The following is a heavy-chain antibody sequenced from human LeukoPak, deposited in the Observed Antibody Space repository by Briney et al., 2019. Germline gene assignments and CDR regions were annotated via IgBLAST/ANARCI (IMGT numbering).Heavy chain of an antibody. Sequence: PSETLSLTCAVYNGFDSYYFMLVRQPPGKGLEWIGEINHSGSTNYNPSLKSRVTISVDTSKNQFSLKPSSVTAADTAVYYCARHEYRWLQLLPGAFDIWGQGTMVTVSS. CDR3: ARHEYRWLQLLPGAFDI. CDR1: NGFDSYYF. V-gene: IGHV4-34*01. D-gene: IGHD5-24*01. J-gene: IGHJ3*02. CDR2: INHSGST.